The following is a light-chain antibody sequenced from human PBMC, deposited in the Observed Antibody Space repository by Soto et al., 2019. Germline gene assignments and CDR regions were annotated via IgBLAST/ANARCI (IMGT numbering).Light chain of an antibody. CDR3: TVWDDSLRGRL. CDR2: RNN. CDR1: SSNVESNY. Sequence: QSVLTQPPSTSGTPGQRVTLACSGSSSNVESNYVYWYQQFPGTAPRLLIYRNNQRPSGVPGRFSGSKSGTSATLAISALRSEYEDDYYCTVWDDSLRGRLFGGGTKVTVL. V-gene: IGLV1-47*01. J-gene: IGLJ2*01.